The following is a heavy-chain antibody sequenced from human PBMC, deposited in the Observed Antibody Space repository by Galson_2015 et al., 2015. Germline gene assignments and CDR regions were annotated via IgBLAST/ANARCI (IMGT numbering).Heavy chain of an antibody. CDR2: IYYSGST. J-gene: IGHJ3*02. D-gene: IGHD3-22*01. CDR1: GGSISRGGYY. V-gene: IGHV4-31*03. Sequence: LSLTCTVSGGSISRGGYYWSWIRQHPGKGLEWIGYIYYSGSTYYNPSLKSRVTISVDTSKNQFSLKLSSVTAADTAVYYCARDRAVYYDSSGNTYDAFDIWGQGTMVTVSS. CDR3: ARDRAVYYDSSGNTYDAFDI.